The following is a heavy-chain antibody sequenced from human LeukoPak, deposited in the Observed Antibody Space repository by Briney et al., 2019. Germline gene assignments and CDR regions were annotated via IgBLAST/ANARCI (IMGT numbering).Heavy chain of an antibody. Sequence: GGSLRLSCAASGFTFSSYSMNWVRQAPGKGLEWVSYISSSSSTIYYADSVKGRFTISRDNAKNSLYLQMNSLRAEDTAVYYCAREGTGDGPRFDPWGQGTLVTVSS. V-gene: IGHV3-48*04. J-gene: IGHJ5*02. CDR2: ISSSSSTI. CDR1: GFTFSSYS. CDR3: AREGTGDGPRFDP. D-gene: IGHD5-24*01.